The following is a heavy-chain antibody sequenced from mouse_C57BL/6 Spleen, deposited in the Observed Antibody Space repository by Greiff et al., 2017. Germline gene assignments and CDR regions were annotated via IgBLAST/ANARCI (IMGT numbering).Heavy chain of an antibody. CDR3: TRSGGYGSSHRYFDV. D-gene: IGHD1-1*01. CDR2: ISSGGDYI. CDR1: GFTFSSYA. Sequence: EVKLVESGEGLVKPGGSLKLSCAASGFTFSSYAMSWVRQTPEKRLEWVAYISSGGDYIYYADTVKGRFTISRYNARNTLYLQMSSLKSEDTAMYYCTRSGGYGSSHRYFDVWGTGTTVTVSS. J-gene: IGHJ1*03. V-gene: IGHV5-9-1*02.